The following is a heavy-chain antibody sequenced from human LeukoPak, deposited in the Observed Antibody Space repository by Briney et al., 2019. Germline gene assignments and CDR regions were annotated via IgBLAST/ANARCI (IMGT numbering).Heavy chain of an antibody. Sequence: NPGGSLRLSCAASGFTFSTYSMNWVRQAPGKGLEWVSVIGSSNSYKFYADSVKGRFTISRDNARNSLSLQMNSLRAEGTAVYHCARVMASGYSEANDYWGQGTLVTVSS. V-gene: IGHV3-21*01. CDR3: ARVMASGYSEANDY. D-gene: IGHD5-12*01. CDR1: GFTFSTYS. CDR2: IGSSNSYK. J-gene: IGHJ4*02.